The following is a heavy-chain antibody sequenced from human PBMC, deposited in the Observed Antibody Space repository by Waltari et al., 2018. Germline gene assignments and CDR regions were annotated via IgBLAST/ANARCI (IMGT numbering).Heavy chain of an antibody. V-gene: IGHV4-4*07. CDR1: GGSISSYY. Sequence: QVQLQESGPGLVKPSETLSLTCTVSGGSISSYYWSWIRQPAGKGLGWIGRIYTSGSTNYNPSLKSRVTMSVDTSNNQFSLKLSSVTTADTAVYYCARDRSSGWYRGGYFDYWGQGTLVTVSS. CDR3: ARDRSSGWYRGGYFDY. D-gene: IGHD6-19*01. CDR2: IYTSGST. J-gene: IGHJ4*02.